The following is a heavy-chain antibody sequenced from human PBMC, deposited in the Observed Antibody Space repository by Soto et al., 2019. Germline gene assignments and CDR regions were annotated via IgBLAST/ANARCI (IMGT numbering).Heavy chain of an antibody. CDR3: ARDSSGYRGGNNWFDP. D-gene: IGHD3-22*01. Sequence: LRLSCAASGFTCSSYSMNWVRQAPGKGLEWVSSISSSSSYIYYADSVKGRFTISRDNAKNSLYLQMNSLRAEDTAVYYCARDSSGYRGGNNWFDPWGQGTLVTVSS. CDR2: ISSSSSYI. J-gene: IGHJ5*02. CDR1: GFTCSSYS. V-gene: IGHV3-21*01.